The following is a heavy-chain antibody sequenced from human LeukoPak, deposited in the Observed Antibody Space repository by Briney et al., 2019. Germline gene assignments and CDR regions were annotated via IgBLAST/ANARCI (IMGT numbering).Heavy chain of an antibody. D-gene: IGHD1-26*01. CDR3: TTGGSYSIAPTSEDY. CDR2: IKSKTDGGTT. V-gene: IGHV3-15*01. Sequence: PGGSLRLSCAASGFTFSNAWMSWVRQAPGKGLEWVGRIKSKTDGGTTDYAAPVKGRFTISRDDSKNTLYLQMNSLKTEDTAVYYCTTGGSYSIAPTSEDYWGQGTLVTVSS. CDR1: GFTFSNAW. J-gene: IGHJ4*02.